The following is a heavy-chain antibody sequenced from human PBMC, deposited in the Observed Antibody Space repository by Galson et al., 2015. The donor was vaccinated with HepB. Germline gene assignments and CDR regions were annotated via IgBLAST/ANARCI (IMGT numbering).Heavy chain of an antibody. CDR1: GFSLSTSGMC. CDR3: ARIRSSYGYNYYYGMDV. D-gene: IGHD5-18*01. J-gene: IGHJ6*02. CDR2: IDWDDDK. Sequence: PALVKPTQTLTLTCTFSGFSLSTSGMCVSWIRQPPGRALEWLALIDWDDDKYYSPSLKTRLTISKDTSKNQVVLTMTNMDPVDTATYYCARIRSSYGYNYYYGMDVWGQGTTVTVSS. V-gene: IGHV2-70*01.